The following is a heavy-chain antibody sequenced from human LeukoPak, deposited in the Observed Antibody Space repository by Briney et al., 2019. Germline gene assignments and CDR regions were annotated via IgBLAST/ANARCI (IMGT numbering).Heavy chain of an antibody. CDR3: AKDTGGNGAYFYAMDV. V-gene: IGHV3-9*01. CDR2: INRNSDTK. CDR1: GFAFHNYA. D-gene: IGHD4-23*01. J-gene: IGHJ6*02. Sequence: GRSLRLSCVGSGFAFHNYAMHWVRRPPGKGLEWVSAINRNSDTKAYADSVKGRFTISRDRARNSLYLQMDSLRPEDTALYYCAKDTGGNGAYFYAMDVWGQGTSVTVSS.